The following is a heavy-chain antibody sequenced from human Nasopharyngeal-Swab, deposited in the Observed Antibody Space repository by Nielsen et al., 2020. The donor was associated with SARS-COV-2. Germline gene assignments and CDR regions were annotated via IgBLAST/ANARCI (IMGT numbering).Heavy chain of an antibody. CDR3: ARDAAFWSGFDY. D-gene: IGHD3-3*01. V-gene: IGHV1-24*01. CDR2: FDPEDGET. Sequence: WVRQAPGQGLEWMGGFDPEDGETIYAQKFQGRVTITADESTSTAYMELSSLRSEDTAVYYCARDAAFWSGFDYWGQGTLVTVSS. J-gene: IGHJ4*02.